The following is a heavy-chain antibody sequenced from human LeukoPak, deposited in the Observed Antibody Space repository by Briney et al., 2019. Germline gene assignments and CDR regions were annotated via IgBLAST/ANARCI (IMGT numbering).Heavy chain of an antibody. Sequence: GGSLRLSCAASGFTFDDYAMHWVRQAPGKGLEWVANIKQDGSEKYYVDSVKGRFTISRDNAKNSLYLQMNSLRAEDTAVYYCAKVGPRYGSGSYYDYWGQGTLVTVSS. V-gene: IGHV3-7*01. D-gene: IGHD3-10*01. CDR2: IKQDGSEK. J-gene: IGHJ4*02. CDR1: GFTFDDYA. CDR3: AKVGPRYGSGSYYDY.